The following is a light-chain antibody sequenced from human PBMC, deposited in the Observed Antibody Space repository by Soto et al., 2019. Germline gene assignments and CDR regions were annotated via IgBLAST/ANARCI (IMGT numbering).Light chain of an antibody. CDR1: QSISNW. J-gene: IGKJ1*01. V-gene: IGKV1-5*01. Sequence: DIQMTQSPSTLSASVGDRVSITCRASQSISNWLAWYQQKPGKAPKLLISDASSLERGVPSRFSGSGSGTEFTLTISSLQPHDVATYYCQHYSSYSRTFGQGTNVEIK. CDR3: QHYSSYSRT. CDR2: DAS.